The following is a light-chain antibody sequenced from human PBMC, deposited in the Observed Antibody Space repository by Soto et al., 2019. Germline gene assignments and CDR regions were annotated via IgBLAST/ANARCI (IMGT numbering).Light chain of an antibody. Sequence: EIVLTQSPGTLSLSPGERATLSCRASQGVGRFLAWYQQKPGQAPRLLIYGASGRATGTPDRFSGSGSGTDFTLTISSLQSEDFAVYYCQQYNNWPWTFGQGTKVEIK. CDR1: QGVGRF. CDR3: QQYNNWPWT. CDR2: GAS. V-gene: IGKV3D-15*01. J-gene: IGKJ1*01.